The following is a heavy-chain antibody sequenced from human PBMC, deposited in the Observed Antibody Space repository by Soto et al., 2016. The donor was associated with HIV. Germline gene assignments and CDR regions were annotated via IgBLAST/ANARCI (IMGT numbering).Heavy chain of an antibody. CDR3: VRAPGWGVGTTWYVRSL. Sequence: QVQLVQSGAEVKRTGASVKVSCKASGYTFTNYDINWVRQATGQGLEWMGWMNPKNGDTGYAQKFQGRVSITRNTSIRTAYMELRSLTSEDTAVYYCVRAPGWGVGTTWYVRSLW. CDR2: MNPKNGDT. V-gene: IGHV1-8*03. D-gene: IGHD3-10*01. J-gene: IGHJ2*01. CDR1: GYTFTNYD.